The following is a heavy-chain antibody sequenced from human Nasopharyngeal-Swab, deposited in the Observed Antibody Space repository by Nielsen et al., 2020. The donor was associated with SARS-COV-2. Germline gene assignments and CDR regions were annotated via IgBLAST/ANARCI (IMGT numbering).Heavy chain of an antibody. D-gene: IGHD6-13*01. CDR2: INAGNGDI. CDR3: VKPAAGTYDS. Sequence: ASVKVSCKASGYTFTGYAMHWVRQAPGQRLEWMGWINAGNGDITYSQKFQGRVTLTRDTYASTAYMELFSLTSEDTAVYYCVKPAAGTYDSWGQGTLVTVSS. CDR1: GYTFTGYA. V-gene: IGHV1-3*01. J-gene: IGHJ4*02.